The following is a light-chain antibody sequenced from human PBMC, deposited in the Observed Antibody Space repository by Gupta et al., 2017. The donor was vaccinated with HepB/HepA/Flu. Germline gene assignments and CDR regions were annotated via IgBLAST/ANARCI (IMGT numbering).Light chain of an antibody. J-gene: IGKJ4*01. CDR3: QHEGSSPRT. CDR1: QSVSSSY. CDR2: GAS. Sequence: EIVLTQSPGTLSLSPGERATLSCRASQSVSSSYLAWYQQKPGQAPRLLIYGASSRATGIPDRFSGSGSGTEFTLTISRLEPEDFAVYYCQHEGSSPRTFGRGTKVDIK. V-gene: IGKV3-20*01.